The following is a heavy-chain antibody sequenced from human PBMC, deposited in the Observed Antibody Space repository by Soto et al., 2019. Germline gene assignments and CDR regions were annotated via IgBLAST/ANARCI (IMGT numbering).Heavy chain of an antibody. CDR2: IKSKTDGGTT. Sequence: GGSLRLSCAASGFTFSNAWMNWVRQAPGKGLEWVGRIKSKTDGGTTDYAAPVKGRFTISRDDSKNTLYLQMNSLKTEDTAVYYCTTDWEYYYGSGSYYPYYYYGMDVWGQGTTVTVSS. D-gene: IGHD3-10*01. CDR1: GFTFSNAW. V-gene: IGHV3-15*07. CDR3: TTDWEYYYGSGSYYPYYYYGMDV. J-gene: IGHJ6*02.